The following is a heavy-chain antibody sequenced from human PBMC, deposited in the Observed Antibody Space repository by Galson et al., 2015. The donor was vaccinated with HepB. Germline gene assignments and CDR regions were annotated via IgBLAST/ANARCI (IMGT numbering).Heavy chain of an antibody. CDR2: IYATEIGDTT. D-gene: IGHD2-2*01. Sequence: SLRLSCAASGFTFSDYALSWVRQAPGKGLEWVSTIYATEIGDTTYYAESVRGRFTVSRDNSKNTLFLQLSSLRADDTAVYYCAKVPCSNSCPDGAFDLWGQGTLVTLSS. CDR3: AKVPCSNSCPDGAFDL. CDR1: GFTFSDYA. V-gene: IGHV3-23*01. J-gene: IGHJ3*01.